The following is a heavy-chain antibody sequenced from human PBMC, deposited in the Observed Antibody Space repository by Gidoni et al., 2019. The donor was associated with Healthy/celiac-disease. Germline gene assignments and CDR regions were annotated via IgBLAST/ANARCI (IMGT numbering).Heavy chain of an antibody. J-gene: IGHJ5*02. D-gene: IGHD6-13*01. CDR3: AKDERQQLVLGWFDP. CDR2: ISGSGGST. V-gene: IGHV3-23*01. CDR1: GFTFSRYA. Sequence: EVQLLESGGGLVQPGGSLRLSCAASGFTFSRYAMSWVRQAPGKGLEWVSAISGSGGSTYYADSVKGRFTISRDNSKNTLYLQMNSLRAEDTAVYYCAKDERQQLVLGWFDPWGQGTLVTVSS.